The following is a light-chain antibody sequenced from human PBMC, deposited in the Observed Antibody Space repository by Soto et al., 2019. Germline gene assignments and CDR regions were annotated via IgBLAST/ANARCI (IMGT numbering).Light chain of an antibody. CDR2: GAS. CDR3: QQYFSTPLT. V-gene: IGKV1-39*01. CDR1: QSISNF. J-gene: IGKJ4*01. Sequence: DIQMTQSPSSLSASVGDRVTITCRASQSISNFLTWYQQKPGKAPNLLIYGASSLQSGVPSRFSGSGAGTDFTLTISSLQAEDVAVYYCQQYFSTPLTFGGGTKVEIK.